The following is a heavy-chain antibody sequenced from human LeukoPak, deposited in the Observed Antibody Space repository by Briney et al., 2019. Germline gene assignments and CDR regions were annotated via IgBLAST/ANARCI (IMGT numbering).Heavy chain of an antibody. J-gene: IGHJ4*02. CDR2: ISGNSVTI. Sequence: NPGGSLRLSCTASGSTFSTYPMTWVRQAPGQGLEWVSAISGNSVTIYYAGSVKGRFTISRDNSKNTLYLQMYSLRAEDTAVYYCAKILSGTYSFDLWGQGTLVTVSS. V-gene: IGHV3-23*01. CDR3: AKILSGTYSFDL. D-gene: IGHD1-26*01. CDR1: GSTFSTYP.